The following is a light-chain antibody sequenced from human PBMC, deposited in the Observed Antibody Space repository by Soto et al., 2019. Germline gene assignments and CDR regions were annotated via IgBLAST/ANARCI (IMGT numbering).Light chain of an antibody. CDR2: GAS. CDR1: QSVSRNY. Sequence: IVLPQSPGTLSLSPGERATLSCRASQSVSRNYLAWYQHKPGQAPTLLIYGASRRTPGIPDRFSDRSSGTDFTLTISGLEPEDFAVYYCQQYGDSPRTFGQGTKVDIK. CDR3: QQYGDSPRT. V-gene: IGKV3-20*01. J-gene: IGKJ1*01.